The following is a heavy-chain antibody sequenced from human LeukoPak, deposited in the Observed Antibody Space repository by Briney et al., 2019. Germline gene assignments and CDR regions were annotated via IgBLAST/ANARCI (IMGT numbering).Heavy chain of an antibody. J-gene: IGHJ5*02. CDR3: AKDRLSSPTAPRFDP. Sequence: GGSLRLPCAASGISFNDYAMSWVRQAPGKGLEWVSVISGSGGRTSYADSVKGRFTISRDNSKTTLYLQMNSLRAEDTALYYCAKDRLSSPTAPRFDPWGQGTQVTVSS. CDR1: GISFNDYA. D-gene: IGHD2/OR15-2a*01. V-gene: IGHV3-23*01. CDR2: ISGSGGRT.